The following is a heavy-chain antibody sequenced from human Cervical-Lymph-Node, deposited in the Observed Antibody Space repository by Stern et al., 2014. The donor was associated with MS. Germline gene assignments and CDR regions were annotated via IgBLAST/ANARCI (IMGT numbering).Heavy chain of an antibody. CDR3: ARAIFGVNTAAMAPDAFDP. CDR1: GFTVRNNH. CDR2: IYTDDST. J-gene: IGHJ3*01. V-gene: IGHV3-53*01. D-gene: IGHD3-3*01. Sequence: VQLVESGGGLIQPGGSLRVSCAAPGFTVRNNHMSWVRQAPGQGLEWVSLIYTDDSTYYAGSVKARFTITRDSSKNTLFLQMNSRRPEDTAVYYCARAIFGVNTAAMAPDAFDPWGQGTMVTVSS.